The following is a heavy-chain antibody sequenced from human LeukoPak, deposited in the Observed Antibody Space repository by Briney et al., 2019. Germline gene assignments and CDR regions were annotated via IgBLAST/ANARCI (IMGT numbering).Heavy chain of an antibody. V-gene: IGHV3-21*01. D-gene: IGHD2-15*01. CDR2: ISSSSSFI. CDR3: ARGPYCSGGSCYSGYYYYYMDV. J-gene: IGHJ6*03. Sequence: GGSLRLSCAASGFTFSGYTMNWVRQAPGKGLEWVSSISSSSSFIYYADSVKGRFTISRDNAKNSLYLQMNSLRAEDTAVYYCARGPYCSGGSCYSGYYYYYMDVWGKGTTVTVSS. CDR1: GFTFSGYT.